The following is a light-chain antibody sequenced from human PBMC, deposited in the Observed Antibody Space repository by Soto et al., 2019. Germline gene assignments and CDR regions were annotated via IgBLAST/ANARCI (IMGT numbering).Light chain of an antibody. V-gene: IGKV3-15*01. J-gene: IGKJ1*01. CDR1: QSVGIL. CDR3: QQYNNWPRT. CDR2: GAT. Sequence: EIVMTQSPATLSVSPGERATLSCRASQSVGILLAWYQQKPGQAPRLLIHGATTRATGIPARFSGYGSGKEFTLTISSLQSEDLAVYYCQQYNNWPRTFGQGTKVHIK.